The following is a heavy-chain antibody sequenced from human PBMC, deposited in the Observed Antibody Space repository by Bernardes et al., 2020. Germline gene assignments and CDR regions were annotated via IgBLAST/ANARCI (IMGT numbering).Heavy chain of an antibody. Sequence: SETLSLTCTVSGGSIRSSYWSWIRQSPGPGLAWIGYIYYSGSTNYNPSLKSRVTISLDTSRNQFSLKLISVTAADTAVYYCARRGYSYGYDWFDPWGQGTLVTVSS. CDR1: GGSIRSSY. CDR3: ARRGYSYGYDWFDP. J-gene: IGHJ5*02. D-gene: IGHD5-18*01. CDR2: IYYSGST. V-gene: IGHV4-59*01.